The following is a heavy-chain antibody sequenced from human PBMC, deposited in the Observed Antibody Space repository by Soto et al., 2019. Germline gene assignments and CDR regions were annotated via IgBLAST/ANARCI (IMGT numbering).Heavy chain of an antibody. CDR1: GGTFSRHS. CDR3: ARDLTSVRGS. CDR2: IIPIFDAT. D-gene: IGHD3-10*01. V-gene: IGHV1-69*01. J-gene: IGHJ4*02. Sequence: QVQMVQSGAEVKKPGSSARVSCKVSGGTFSRHSISWVRQAPGQGLEWMGGIIPIFDATQYAQKFQGRLTITADESTTTFHMALSGLRPEETAIYYCARDLTSVRGSWGQGTLVTVS.